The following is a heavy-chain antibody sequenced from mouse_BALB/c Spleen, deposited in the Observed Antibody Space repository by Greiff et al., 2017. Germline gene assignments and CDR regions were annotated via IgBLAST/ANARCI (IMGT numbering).Heavy chain of an antibody. CDR1: GYTFTSYW. J-gene: IGHJ4*01. CDR2: IYPGNSDT. D-gene: IGHD2-2*01. V-gene: IGHV1-5*01. Sequence: EVQLQQSGTVLARPGASVKMSCKASGYTFTSYWMHWVKQRPGQGLEWIGAIYPGNSDTSYNQKFKGKAKLTAVTSTSTAYMELSSLTNEDSAVYYCTRQGLGLRYYAMDYWGQGTSVTVSS. CDR3: TRQGLGLRYYAMDY.